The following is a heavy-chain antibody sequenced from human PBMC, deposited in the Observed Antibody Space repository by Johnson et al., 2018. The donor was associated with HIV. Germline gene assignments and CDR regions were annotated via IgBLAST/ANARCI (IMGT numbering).Heavy chain of an antibody. CDR2: ISGNGGST. D-gene: IGHD3-22*01. J-gene: IGHJ3*01. Sequence: VQLVESGGGVVRPGGSLRLSCAASGFTFDNFGMSWVRQAPGKGLEWVSAISGNGGSTGYADSVKGRFTISRDSAKNSLYLQMNSLRAEETALYYCARGVSSGYYSNAFDGWGQGSMATVSS. CDR1: GFTFDNFG. CDR3: ARGVSSGYYSNAFDG. V-gene: IGHV3-20*04.